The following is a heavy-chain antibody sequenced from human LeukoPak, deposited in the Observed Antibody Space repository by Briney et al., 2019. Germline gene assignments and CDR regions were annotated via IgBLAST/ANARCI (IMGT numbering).Heavy chain of an antibody. CDR1: GFTFSSYG. V-gene: IGHV3-33*01. D-gene: IGHD2-15*01. CDR2: IWYEGSNK. J-gene: IGHJ6*02. Sequence: GGSLRLSCAASGFTFSSYGMHWVRQAPGKGLEWVAVIWYEGSNKYYADSVKGRFTISRDNSKNTLYLKMNGLRAEDTAVYYCARVGRYCSGGSCYSVDVDYYYGMDVWGQGTTVTVSS. CDR3: ARVGRYCSGGSCYSVDVDYYYGMDV.